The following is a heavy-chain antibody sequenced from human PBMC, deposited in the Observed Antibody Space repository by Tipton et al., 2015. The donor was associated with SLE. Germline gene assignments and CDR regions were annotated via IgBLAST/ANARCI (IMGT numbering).Heavy chain of an antibody. J-gene: IGHJ4*02. CDR3: ARGRKNLSYYDSSGYPDY. Sequence: GLVKPSETLSLTCAVYGGSFSGYYWSWIRQPPGKGLEWIGEINHSGSTNYNPSLKSRVTISVDTSKNQFSLKLSSVTAADTAVYYCARGRKNLSYYDSSGYPDYWGQGTLVTVSS. CDR2: INHSGST. CDR1: GGSFSGYY. V-gene: IGHV4-34*01. D-gene: IGHD3-22*01.